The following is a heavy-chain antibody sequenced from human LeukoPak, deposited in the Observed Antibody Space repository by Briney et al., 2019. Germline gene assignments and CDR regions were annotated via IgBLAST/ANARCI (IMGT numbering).Heavy chain of an antibody. CDR3: ARVIGYCSGGSCYSKKPDY. CDR1: GYTFTSYD. D-gene: IGHD2-15*01. CDR2: MNPNSGNT. V-gene: IGHV1-8*01. Sequence: ASVKVSCKASGYTFTSYDINWVRQATGQGLEWMGWMNPNSGNTGYAQKFQSRVTMTRDTSISTAYMELSSLRSEDTAVYYCARVIGYCSGGSCYSKKPDYWGQGTLVTVSS. J-gene: IGHJ4*02.